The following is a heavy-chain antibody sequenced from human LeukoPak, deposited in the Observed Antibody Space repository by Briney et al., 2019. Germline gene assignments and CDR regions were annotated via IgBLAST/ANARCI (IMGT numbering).Heavy chain of an antibody. D-gene: IGHD3-22*01. CDR2: ISSSSSYI. Sequence: GGSLRLSCAASGFTFSSYSMNWVRQAPGKGLEWVSSISSSSSYIYYADSVEGRFTISRDNAKNSLYLQMNSLRAEDTAVYYCARETYYYDSSGYSHFDYWGQGTLVTVSS. CDR3: ARETYYYDSSGYSHFDY. J-gene: IGHJ4*02. CDR1: GFTFSSYS. V-gene: IGHV3-21*01.